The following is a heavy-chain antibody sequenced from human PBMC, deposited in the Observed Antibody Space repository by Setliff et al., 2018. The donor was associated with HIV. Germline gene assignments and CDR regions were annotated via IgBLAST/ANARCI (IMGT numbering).Heavy chain of an antibody. CDR1: GYTFTSYG. D-gene: IGHD1-26*01. CDR2: IGADNGNT. CDR3: ARDRGLRGMLLSSKELGFYCMDV. Sequence: ASVKVSCKASGYTFTSYGITWVRQAPGQGLEWMGWIGADNGNTNYAQKFQGRVTITADESTTTAYMELSSLRSEDTAVYYCARDRGLRGMLLSSKELGFYCMDVWGKGTTVTVSS. V-gene: IGHV1-18*01. J-gene: IGHJ6*03.